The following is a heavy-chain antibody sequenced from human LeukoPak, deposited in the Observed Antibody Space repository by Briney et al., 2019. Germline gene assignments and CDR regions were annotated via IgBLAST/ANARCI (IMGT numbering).Heavy chain of an antibody. CDR3: AKDGGAVRSYYMDV. J-gene: IGHJ6*03. Sequence: GGSLRLSCAASGFTFSSYAMSWVRQAPGKGLEWVSAISGSGGSTYYADSVKGRFTISRDNSKNTLYLQMNSLRAEDTAVYYCAKDGGAVRSYYMDVWGKGTTVTVSS. D-gene: IGHD3-16*01. CDR1: GFTFSSYA. V-gene: IGHV3-23*01. CDR2: ISGSGGST.